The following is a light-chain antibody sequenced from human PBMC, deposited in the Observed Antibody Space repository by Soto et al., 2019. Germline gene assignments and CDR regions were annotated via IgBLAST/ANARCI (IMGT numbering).Light chain of an antibody. Sequence: QSVLTQPPSVSAAPGQTVTISCSGSSSNIGNNYVSWYQQLPGTAPKLLIYENNKRPSGIPDRFSGSKSGTSATLGITGLQTGDEADYYCATWDNSPSGGVFGGGTKLTVL. CDR2: ENN. J-gene: IGLJ3*02. CDR3: ATWDNSPSGGV. V-gene: IGLV1-51*02. CDR1: SSNIGNNY.